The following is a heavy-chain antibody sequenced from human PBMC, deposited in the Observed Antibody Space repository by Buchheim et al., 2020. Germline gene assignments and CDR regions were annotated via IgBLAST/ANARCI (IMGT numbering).Heavy chain of an antibody. Sequence: EVQLVQSGAEVKKPGESLKISCKGSGYSFNTYWIGWVRQMPGKGLEWMGIMYPFDSDTRYSPSFQGQVTISADKSISTAYPQWSSLKASDTAMYYCARLASGWPDGMGYYFDYWGQGTL. CDR1: GYSFNTYW. V-gene: IGHV5-51*01. CDR2: MYPFDSDT. CDR3: ARLASGWPDGMGYYFDY. J-gene: IGHJ4*02. D-gene: IGHD6-19*01.